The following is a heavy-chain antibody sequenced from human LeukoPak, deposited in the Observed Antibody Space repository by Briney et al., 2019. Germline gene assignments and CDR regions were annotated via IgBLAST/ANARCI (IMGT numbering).Heavy chain of an antibody. J-gene: IGHJ4*02. CDR3: ARNRGDPSYFDY. D-gene: IGHD4-17*01. CDR2: ISTSSSYI. V-gene: IGHV3-21*01. CDR1: GFTFNGYS. Sequence: GGSLRLSCTASGFTFNGYSMNWVRQAPGKGLESVSSISTSSSYIYYADSVKGRFTISRNNPKNSLYLQMNSLRAEDTAVYYCARNRGDPSYFDYWGQGTLVTVSS.